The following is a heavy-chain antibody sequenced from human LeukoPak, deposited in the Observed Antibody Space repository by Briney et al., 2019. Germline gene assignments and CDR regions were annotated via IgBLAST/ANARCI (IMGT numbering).Heavy chain of an antibody. D-gene: IGHD2-8*01. J-gene: IGHJ4*02. V-gene: IGHV1-18*01. CDR1: GYTFTNYH. CDR3: ALISYCTSVTCYFLDY. CDR2: ISTNNGNT. Sequence: ASVKVSCKASGYTFTNYHISWVRQAPGQGLEWMGWISTNNGNTNYAQNLQGRVTMTKDTSTSTAYMELRSLGSDDTAVYYCALISYCTSVTCYFLDYWGQGTLVTVSS.